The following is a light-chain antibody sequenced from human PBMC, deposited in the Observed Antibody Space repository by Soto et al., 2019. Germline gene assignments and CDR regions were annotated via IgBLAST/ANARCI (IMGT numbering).Light chain of an antibody. V-gene: IGKV3-20*01. J-gene: IGKJ1*01. Sequence: EVVLTQSPGTLSLSPGERATLSCRASESVSSSFLTWYQQKPGQAPRLLIYRTSNRVTGIPDRFSGSGSGTDFNLTISRLEPEDFVVYYCQHYGNSLWTFGQGTKVEIK. CDR2: RTS. CDR3: QHYGNSLWT. CDR1: ESVSSSF.